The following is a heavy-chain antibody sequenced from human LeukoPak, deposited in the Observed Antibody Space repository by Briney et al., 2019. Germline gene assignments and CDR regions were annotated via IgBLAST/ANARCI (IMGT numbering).Heavy chain of an antibody. CDR3: AKDLLAVAGTSGSFHY. V-gene: IGHV3-30*18. CDR1: GFTFSSYG. J-gene: IGHJ4*02. CDR2: ISYDGSNK. D-gene: IGHD6-19*01. Sequence: QTGGSLRLSCAASGFTFSSYGMHWVRQAPGKGLDWLAAISYDGSNKYYEDSVKGRCTISRDNSKNTLYLQVNSLRAEDTALYYCAKDLLAVAGTSGSFHYWGQGTLVTVSS.